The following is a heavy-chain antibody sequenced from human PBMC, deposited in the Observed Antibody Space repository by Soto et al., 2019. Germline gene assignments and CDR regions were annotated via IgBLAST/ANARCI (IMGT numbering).Heavy chain of an antibody. V-gene: IGHV1-18*01. CDR3: ARGYCADDICYYFDF. CDR1: GYTFTTYD. Sequence: QVQLVQSGPEVKKPGASVKVSCETSGYTFTTYDITWVRQAPGQGLEWMGWISTFNGDTKYEEKLQDEVTMTTDTFTATAYMELRSLGSDDTAVYYCARGYCADDICYYFDFWGQGTLVTVSS. D-gene: IGHD2-8*01. J-gene: IGHJ4*02. CDR2: ISTFNGDT.